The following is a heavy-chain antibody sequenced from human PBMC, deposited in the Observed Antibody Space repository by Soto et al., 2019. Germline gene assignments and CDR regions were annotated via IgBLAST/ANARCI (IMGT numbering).Heavy chain of an antibody. J-gene: IGHJ4*02. CDR1: GGSFSGYY. Sequence: QVQLQQWGAGLLKPSETLSLTCAVYGGSFSGYYWNWIRQPPGKGLEWIGEINHSGSTNYNPSLKSRVTLPVDTSMIPFSLKLSSVTAADTAVYYCARGWGRIFDYWGQGTLVTVSS. CDR2: INHSGST. D-gene: IGHD7-27*01. CDR3: ARGWGRIFDY. V-gene: IGHV4-34*01.